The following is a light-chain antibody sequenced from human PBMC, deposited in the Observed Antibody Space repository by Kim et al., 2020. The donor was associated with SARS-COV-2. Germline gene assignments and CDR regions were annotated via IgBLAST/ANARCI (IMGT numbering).Light chain of an antibody. J-gene: IGLJ2*01. CDR3: QAWDSSTVV. CDR2: QGS. V-gene: IGLV3-1*01. Sequence: SVAPGQTASITCAGDKLGDKYACWYQQKAGQSPVLVIYQGSKRPSVIPERFCGSNSGNTATLTISGTHAMDEADYYCQAWDSSTVVFGGGTQLTVL. CDR1: KLGDKY.